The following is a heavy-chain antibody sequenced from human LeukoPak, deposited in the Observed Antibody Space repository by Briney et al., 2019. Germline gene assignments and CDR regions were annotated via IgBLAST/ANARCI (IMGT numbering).Heavy chain of an antibody. CDR3: ARVLGRPRIAAARRRPLGFDY. J-gene: IGHJ4*02. CDR2: INHSGST. V-gene: IGHV4-34*01. Sequence: SSETLSLTCAVYGGSFSGYYWSWIRQPPGKGLEWIGEINHSGSTNYNPSLKSRVTISVDTSKNQFSLKLSSVTAADTAVYYCARVLGRPRIAAARRRPLGFDYCGQGTLVTVSS. D-gene: IGHD6-13*01. CDR1: GGSFSGYY.